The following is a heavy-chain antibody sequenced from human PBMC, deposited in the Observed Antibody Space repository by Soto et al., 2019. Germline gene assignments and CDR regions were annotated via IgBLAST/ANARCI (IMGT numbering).Heavy chain of an antibody. J-gene: IGHJ6*02. CDR2: ISYDGSNK. V-gene: IGHV3-30-3*01. CDR3: ARELYSGDAGGMDV. D-gene: IGHD5-12*01. CDR1: GFTFSSYA. Sequence: GGSLRLSCAASGFTFSSYAMHWVRQAPGKGLEWVAVISYDGSNKYYADSVKGRFTISRDNSKNTLYLQMNSLRAEDTAVYYCARELYSGDAGGMDVWGQGXTVTVSS.